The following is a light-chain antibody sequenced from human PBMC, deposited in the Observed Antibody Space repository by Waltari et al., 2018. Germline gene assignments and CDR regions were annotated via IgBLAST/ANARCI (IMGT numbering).Light chain of an antibody. CDR3: QQYYSTLYT. Sequence: DIVMTQSPDSLAVSLGARATITCKSSQSVLYSSNNKNYLAWYQQKPGQPPKLLIYWASTRESGVPDRFSGSGSGTDFTLTISSLQAEDVAVYYCQQYYSTLYTFGQGTKLEIK. CDR2: WAS. CDR1: QSVLYSSNNKNY. V-gene: IGKV4-1*01. J-gene: IGKJ2*01.